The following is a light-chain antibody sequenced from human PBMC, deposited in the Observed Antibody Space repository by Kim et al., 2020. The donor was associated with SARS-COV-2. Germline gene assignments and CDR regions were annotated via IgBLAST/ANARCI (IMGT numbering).Light chain of an antibody. CDR2: GAS. Sequence: ETVMTQSPATLSVSPGETATLSCRASQNIRTYLAWYQQKPGQAPRLLIYGASTRATGIPARFSGSVSGTEFTLTISSLQSEDFALYYCQQYNNWPTNTFGQGTKLYI. V-gene: IGKV3-15*01. CDR3: QQYNNWPTNT. CDR1: QNIRTY. J-gene: IGKJ2*01.